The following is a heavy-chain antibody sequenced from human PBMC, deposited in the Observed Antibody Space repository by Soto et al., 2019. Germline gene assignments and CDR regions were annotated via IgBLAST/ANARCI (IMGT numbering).Heavy chain of an antibody. CDR3: AREERAYYYDSSGYIFDY. D-gene: IGHD3-22*01. Sequence: GGSLRLSCAASGFTFSSYGMHWVRQAPGKGLEWVAVISYDGINKYYADSVKGRFTISRDNSKNTLYLQMNSLRAEDTAVYYCAREERAYYYDSSGYIFDYWGQGTLVTVSS. CDR1: GFTFSSYG. J-gene: IGHJ4*02. V-gene: IGHV3-30*03. CDR2: ISYDGINK.